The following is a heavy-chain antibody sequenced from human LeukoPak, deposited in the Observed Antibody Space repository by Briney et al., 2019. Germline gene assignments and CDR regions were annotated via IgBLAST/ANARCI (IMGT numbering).Heavy chain of an antibody. Sequence: PGGSLRLSCAASGFTFSSYAMHWVRQAPGKGLEWVAVISYDGSNKYYADSVKGRFTISRDNSKNTLYLQMNSLRAEDTAVYYCARDRDYYDSSGCLDYWGQGTLVTVSS. D-gene: IGHD3-22*01. CDR3: ARDRDYYDSSGCLDY. V-gene: IGHV3-30-3*01. CDR1: GFTFSSYA. J-gene: IGHJ4*02. CDR2: ISYDGSNK.